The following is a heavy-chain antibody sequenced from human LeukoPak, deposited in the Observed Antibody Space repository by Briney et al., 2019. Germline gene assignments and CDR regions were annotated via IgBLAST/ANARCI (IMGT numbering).Heavy chain of an antibody. CDR1: GFTFSTYW. V-gene: IGHV3-7*01. CDR2: IKQDGSEK. D-gene: IGHD1-26*01. J-gene: IGHJ4*02. CDR3: ATYKVGAVFDY. Sequence: GGSQRLSCAASGFTFSTYWMSWVRQAPGMGLEWVANIKQDGSEKSYVDSVKGRFTISRDNAKNSLYLQMNSLRAEDTAVYYCATYKVGAVFDYWGQGTLVTVSS.